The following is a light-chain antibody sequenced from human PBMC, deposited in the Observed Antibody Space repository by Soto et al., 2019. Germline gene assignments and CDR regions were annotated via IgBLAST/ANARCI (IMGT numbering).Light chain of an antibody. CDR2: AAS. CDR3: QNYENYRWT. CDR1: QDIRSW. V-gene: IGKV1D-12*01. Sequence: DIQMTQSPSSVSASVGDRVTITCRASQDIRSWLAWHQQKPGKAPKLLIYAASSMQSGVPSRFSGSGSGAHFTLTISSLQPDDYATYFCQNYENYRWTFGQGTKVDIK. J-gene: IGKJ1*01.